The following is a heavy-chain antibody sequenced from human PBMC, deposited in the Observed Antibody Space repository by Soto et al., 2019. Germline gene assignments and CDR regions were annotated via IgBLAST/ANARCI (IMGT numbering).Heavy chain of an antibody. CDR2: IYYSGST. CDR3: ARVRGDIVVVVAATPGWFDP. V-gene: IGHV4-59*01. Sequence: SXTLSLTCTVPGGSMSSYYWSWIRQPPGDGLEWIGYIYYSGSTNYNPSLKSRVTISVDTSKNQFSLKLSSVTAADTAVYYCARVRGDIVVVVAATPGWFDPWGQGTLVTVSS. D-gene: IGHD2-15*01. J-gene: IGHJ5*02. CDR1: GGSMSSYY.